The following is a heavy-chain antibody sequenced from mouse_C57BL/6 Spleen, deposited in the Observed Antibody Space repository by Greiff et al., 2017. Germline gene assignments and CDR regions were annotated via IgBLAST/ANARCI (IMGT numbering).Heavy chain of an antibody. D-gene: IGHD2-4*01. V-gene: IGHV1-7*01. CDR1: GYTFTSYW. CDR3: ATYDYDHGY. Sequence: VKLQQSGAELAKPGASVKLSCKASGYTFTSYWMHWVKQRPGQGLEWIGYINPSSGYTKYNQKFKDKATLTADKSYSTAYMQLSSLTYEDSAVYYCATYDYDHGYWGQGTTLTVSS. CDR2: INPSSGYT. J-gene: IGHJ2*01.